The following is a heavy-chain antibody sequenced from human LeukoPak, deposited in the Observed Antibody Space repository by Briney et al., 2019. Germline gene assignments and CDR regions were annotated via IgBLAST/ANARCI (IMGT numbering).Heavy chain of an antibody. J-gene: IGHJ5*02. CDR3: ARRKGYVGWFDP. V-gene: IGHV4-38-2*01. D-gene: IGHD1-1*01. Sequence: SETLSLTCSVSGYSISSGYYWDWIRQPPGKGLEWIGSIYHSGSTNYNPSLKSRVTISVDTSKNQFSLKLSSVTAADTAVYYCARRKGYVGWFDPWGQGTLVTVSS. CDR1: GYSISSGYY. CDR2: IYHSGST.